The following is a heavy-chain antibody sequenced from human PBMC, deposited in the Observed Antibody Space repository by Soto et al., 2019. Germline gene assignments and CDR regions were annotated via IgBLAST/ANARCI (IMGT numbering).Heavy chain of an antibody. D-gene: IGHD1-7*01. CDR2: ISGSGGST. Sequence: PGGSLRLSCAASGFTFSSYAMSWVRQAPGKGLEWVSAISGSGGSTYYADSVKGRFTISRDNSKNTLYLQMNSLRAEDTAVYYCAKDGQLELHRYYFDYWGQGTLVTVSS. J-gene: IGHJ4*02. CDR3: AKDGQLELHRYYFDY. CDR1: GFTFSSYA. V-gene: IGHV3-23*01.